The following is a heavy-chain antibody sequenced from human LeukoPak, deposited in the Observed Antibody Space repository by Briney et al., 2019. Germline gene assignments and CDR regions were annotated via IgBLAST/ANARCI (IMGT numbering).Heavy chain of an antibody. D-gene: IGHD1-26*01. CDR3: ARHTRLHSGSYSNDAFDI. J-gene: IGHJ3*02. CDR1: GGSIRSYY. V-gene: IGHV4-59*01. CDR2: ISYSGST. Sequence: PSETLSLTCTVSGGSIRSYYWTGFRQPPGKGLEWIGYISYSGSTDYNPSLKSRVTISLDTSKNQFSLRLSSVTAADTAVYYCARHTRLHSGSYSNDAFDIWGQGTMVTVSS.